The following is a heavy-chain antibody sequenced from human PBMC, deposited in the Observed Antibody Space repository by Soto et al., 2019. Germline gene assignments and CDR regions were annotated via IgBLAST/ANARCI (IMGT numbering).Heavy chain of an antibody. Sequence: HPGGSLRLSCAASGFTFSGSAIHWVRQASGKGLEWLGRIRSKTNSYATAYAASVNGRFTISRDDSKNTAYLQMNSLKTEDTAVYYCSRLVGATSSFDYWGQGTLVTVS. CDR1: GFTFSGSA. V-gene: IGHV3-73*01. D-gene: IGHD1-26*01. CDR3: SRLVGATSSFDY. CDR2: IRSKTNSYAT. J-gene: IGHJ4*02.